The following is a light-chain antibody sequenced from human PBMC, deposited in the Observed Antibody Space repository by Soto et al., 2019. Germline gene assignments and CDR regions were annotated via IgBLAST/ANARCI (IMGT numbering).Light chain of an antibody. Sequence: EIVMTQSPGTLSLSPGERATLSCRASQSVSSSYLAWYQQTAGQAPRLLIYGASSRATGTPDRFSGSGSGTDFSPTISRLEPEDFAVYYCQQYGSSPPYTFGQGTKLEIK. J-gene: IGKJ2*01. CDR3: QQYGSSPPYT. V-gene: IGKV3-20*01. CDR1: QSVSSSY. CDR2: GAS.